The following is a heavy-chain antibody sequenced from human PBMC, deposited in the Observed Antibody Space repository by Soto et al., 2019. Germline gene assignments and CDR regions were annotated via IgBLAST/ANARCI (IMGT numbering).Heavy chain of an antibody. CDR3: ARGAGGYYYMDV. D-gene: IGHD3-10*01. CDR1: GFTFNTYW. J-gene: IGHJ6*03. V-gene: IGHV3-74*01. Sequence: EVQLVESGGGLVQPGGSLRLSCATSGFTFNTYWMHWVRQAPGKGLVWVSRIYSDGSRTSYADSVKGRFTISRDNAKNTLYLQMDSLSHEDTDVYYCARGAGGYYYMDVWGKGTTVTVSS. CDR2: IYSDGSRT.